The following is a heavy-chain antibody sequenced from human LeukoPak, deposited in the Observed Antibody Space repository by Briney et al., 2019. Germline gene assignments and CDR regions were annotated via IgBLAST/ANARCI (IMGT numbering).Heavy chain of an antibody. CDR1: GFSFSSYA. D-gene: IGHD6-19*01. Sequence: PGGSLRLPCAASGFSFSSYATTWVRQAPGKGLEWVSSIDAGGGDTYHSDSVKGRFTISRDNSMNTLYLQMNSLRADDTAVYYCGRPTKYWLVRGNGVDVWGQGTTVTVSS. CDR3: GRPTKYWLVRGNGVDV. V-gene: IGHV3-23*01. CDR2: IDAGGGDT. J-gene: IGHJ6*02.